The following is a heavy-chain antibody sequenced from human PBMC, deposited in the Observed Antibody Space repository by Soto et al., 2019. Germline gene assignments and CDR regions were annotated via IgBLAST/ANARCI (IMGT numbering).Heavy chain of an antibody. Sequence: PGGSLRLSCAASGFTFSSYGMHWVRQAPGKGLEWVALIWYDGSDKNYADSVKGRFTISRDNSKHTLYLEMNSLRVEDTAVYYCARGYRSFGAFDIWGQGTMVTVSS. CDR3: ARGYRSFGAFDI. V-gene: IGHV3-33*01. D-gene: IGHD2-2*01. CDR2: IWYDGSDK. CDR1: GFTFSSYG. J-gene: IGHJ3*02.